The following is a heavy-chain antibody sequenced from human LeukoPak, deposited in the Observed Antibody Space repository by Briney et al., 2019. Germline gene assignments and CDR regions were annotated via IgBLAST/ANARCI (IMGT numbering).Heavy chain of an antibody. CDR1: GGSFSGYY. CDR3: ARKRITMVRGAGNWFDP. CDR2: XXHSEST. D-gene: IGHD3-10*01. J-gene: IGHJ5*02. V-gene: IGHV4-34*01. Sequence: SETLSLTCAVYGGSFSGYYWSWIRQPPGKGLEXXXXXXHSESTNYNPSLKSRVTISVDTSKNQFSLKLSSVTAADTAVYYCARKRITMVRGAGNWFDPWGQGTLVTVSS.